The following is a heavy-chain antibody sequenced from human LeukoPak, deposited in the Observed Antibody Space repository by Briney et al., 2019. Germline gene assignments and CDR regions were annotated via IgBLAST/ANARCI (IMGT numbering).Heavy chain of an antibody. V-gene: IGHV1-2*02. CDR2: MYFNSGAT. CDR3: AREGSSASGQDWYAFDI. Sequence: ASVSVSFKASVFTFSDYYVQWVRQVPGQGLEWVGWMYFNSGATRYAPKFQGRVTLTGDTSINTVYMELVSLGSDDTAMYYCAREGSSASGQDWYAFDIWGQETMVTVSS. D-gene: IGHD5-12*01. J-gene: IGHJ3*02. CDR1: VFTFSDYY.